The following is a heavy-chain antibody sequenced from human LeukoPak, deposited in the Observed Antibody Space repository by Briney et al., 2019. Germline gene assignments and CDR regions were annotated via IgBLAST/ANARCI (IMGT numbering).Heavy chain of an antibody. J-gene: IGHJ4*02. Sequence: GGSLRLSCAVSGFTFSHYAMNWGRQAPGKGLEWVSAISGSGGSTYYADSVNGRFTISRDDSDNRVFLQMSSLQSEDTAVYYCTTDQRGVGGHQPFDNWGQGTLVTVSS. CDR3: TTDQRGVGGHQPFDN. V-gene: IGHV3-23*01. CDR2: ISGSGGST. CDR1: GFTFSHYA. D-gene: IGHD4-23*01.